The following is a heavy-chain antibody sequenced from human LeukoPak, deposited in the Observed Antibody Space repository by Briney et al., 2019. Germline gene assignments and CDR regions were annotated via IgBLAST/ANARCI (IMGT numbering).Heavy chain of an antibody. CDR3: ARHEASGVVTADEAYFDY. D-gene: IGHD2-21*02. Sequence: SETLSLTCPVSGGSISSYYWSWIRQPPGKGLDGIGYIYTCGSTNYNPSLKSPVTISVDASKNQFSLKLSSVTAAETAVYYCARHEASGVVTADEAYFDYWGQGTLVTVSS. CDR1: GGSISSYY. CDR2: IYTCGST. J-gene: IGHJ4*02. V-gene: IGHV4-4*09.